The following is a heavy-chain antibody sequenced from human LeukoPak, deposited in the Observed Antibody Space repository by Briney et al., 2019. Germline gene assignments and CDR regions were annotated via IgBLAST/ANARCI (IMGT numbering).Heavy chain of an antibody. CDR3: AREAIGTTKTDDAFDI. CDR2: ISYDGNIQ. D-gene: IGHD1-1*01. V-gene: IGHV3-30*19. CDR1: GFTFSSYG. Sequence: GGSLRLSCAASGFTFSSYGMHWVRQAPGKGLEWVAVISYDGNIQYYADSVKGRFAITRDNSKNTLFLQMNSLRGEDTAVYYCAREAIGTTKTDDAFDIWGQGTMVTVSS. J-gene: IGHJ3*02.